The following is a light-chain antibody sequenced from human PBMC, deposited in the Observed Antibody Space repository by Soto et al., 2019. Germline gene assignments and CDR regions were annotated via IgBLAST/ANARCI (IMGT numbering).Light chain of an antibody. CDR3: QKYGGSPLVT. J-gene: IGKJ3*01. CDR1: QSIDSSS. V-gene: IGKV3-20*01. CDR2: GAS. Sequence: EGVVTQSPGTLSLSPGERANLSCRASQSIDSSSLAWYQQTPGQTPRLLIYGASTRATGVSDRFSGSGSGTDFTLSISRLEPEDFGVYYCQKYGGSPLVTFGPGTKVEVK.